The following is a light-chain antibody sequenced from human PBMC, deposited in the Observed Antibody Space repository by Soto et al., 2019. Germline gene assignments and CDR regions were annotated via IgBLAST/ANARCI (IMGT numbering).Light chain of an antibody. Sequence: AIQMTQSPSSLSASVGDRVTITCRASQGIRNDLGWYQQKPGKAPNLLIYAASSLQSGVPSRFSGSGSGTDFTLNISSLQPEDFATYYCLQDYNYPWTFGQGTKVEIK. CDR1: QGIRND. J-gene: IGKJ1*01. CDR2: AAS. V-gene: IGKV1-6*01. CDR3: LQDYNYPWT.